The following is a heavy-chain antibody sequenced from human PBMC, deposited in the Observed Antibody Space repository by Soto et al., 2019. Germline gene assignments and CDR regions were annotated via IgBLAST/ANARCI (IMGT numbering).Heavy chain of an antibody. CDR2: ISASGITT. Sequence: EVELVESGGGLVQPGGSLRLSCAASGFTLSNYAMSWVRQAPGKGLEWVSTISASGITTFYSESVRGRLTVSRDNSNNSLYLEMINLSPDDTAIYYCAKGGARPDGSVDSWGQGRLVAVPS. D-gene: IGHD6-6*01. J-gene: IGHJ4*02. CDR3: AKGGARPDGSVDS. CDR1: GFTLSNYA. V-gene: IGHV3-23*04.